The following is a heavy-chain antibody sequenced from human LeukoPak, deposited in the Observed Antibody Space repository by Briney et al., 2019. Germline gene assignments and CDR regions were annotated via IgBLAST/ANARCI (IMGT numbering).Heavy chain of an antibody. D-gene: IGHD5-12*01. V-gene: IGHV1-2*02. J-gene: IGHJ4*02. CDR2: INPNSGGT. Sequence: GASVKVSCKASGYTFTGYYMHWVRQAPGQGPEWMGWINPNSGGTNYAQKFQGRVTMTRDTSISTAYMELSRLRSDDTAVYYCARDLVWLRDDGPGPDWGQGTLVTVSS. CDR3: ARDLVWLRDDGPGPD. CDR1: GYTFTGYY.